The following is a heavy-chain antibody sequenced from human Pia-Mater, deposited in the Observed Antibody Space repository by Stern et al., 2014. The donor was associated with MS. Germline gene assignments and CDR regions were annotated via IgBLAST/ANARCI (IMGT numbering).Heavy chain of an antibody. J-gene: IGHJ4*02. CDR1: GYTFTSYG. CDR3: ARSSSWYFDF. Sequence: QVQLVESGNEVKKPGASVKVSCTASGYTFTSYGISWVRQVPGQGLEWMGSITTHNGNTDYAKKVQDRVTLTTDTSTNTAYMELRSLRSDDTAVYYCARSSSWYFDFWGQGTLVTVSS. V-gene: IGHV1-18*01. CDR2: ITTHNGNT. D-gene: IGHD6-13*01.